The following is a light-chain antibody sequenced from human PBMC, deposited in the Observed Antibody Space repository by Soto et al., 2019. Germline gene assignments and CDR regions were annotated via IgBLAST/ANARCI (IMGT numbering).Light chain of an antibody. CDR1: SSDVGGYNY. CDR2: DVT. J-gene: IGLJ1*01. V-gene: IGLV2-14*03. CDR3: SSYRRGSTYV. Sequence: QFALTQPASVSGSPGQSITVSCTGTSSDVGGYNYVSWYQHPGKAPRLMIYDVTNRPSGVSDRFSGSKSGNTASLTISGLQAEDEADYYCSSYRRGSTYVFGTGTKVTVL.